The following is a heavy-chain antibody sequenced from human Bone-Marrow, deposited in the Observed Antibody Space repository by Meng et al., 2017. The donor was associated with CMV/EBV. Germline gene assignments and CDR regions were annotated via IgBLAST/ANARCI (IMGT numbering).Heavy chain of an antibody. CDR3: ARGEVGTNPDY. CDR2: IYYSGST. Sequence: SETLSLTCTVSGGSVRSGSYYWSWIRQPPGKGLEWIGYIYYSGSTTYNPSIKSRVTISVDTSKNQFSLKLSSVTAADTAVYYCARGEVGTNPDYWGQGTLVTVSS. J-gene: IGHJ4*02. CDR1: GGSVRSGSYY. D-gene: IGHD1-14*01. V-gene: IGHV4-61*01.